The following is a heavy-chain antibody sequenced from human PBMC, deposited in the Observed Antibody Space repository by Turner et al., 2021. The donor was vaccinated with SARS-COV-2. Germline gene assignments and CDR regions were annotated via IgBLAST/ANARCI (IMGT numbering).Heavy chain of an antibody. CDR3: AKDGYDGIYCSGGSCYSGWFDS. J-gene: IGHJ5*01. V-gene: IGHV3-23*01. D-gene: IGHD2-15*01. CDR2: SSGRGGST. Sequence: EVQLLETGGGLVQPVGYLRLSCAATGSTSGSYAMSWVRQAPGRGLEWVAGSSGRGGSTYYADAGKGRSTIARDNSKITLYLQMNSLRAEDTAVYYCAKDGYDGIYCSGGSCYSGWFDSWGQGTLVTVSS. CDR1: GSTSGSYA.